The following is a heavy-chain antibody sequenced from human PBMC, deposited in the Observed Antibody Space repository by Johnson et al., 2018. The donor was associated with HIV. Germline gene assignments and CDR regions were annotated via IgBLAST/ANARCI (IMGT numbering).Heavy chain of an antibody. D-gene: IGHD3-22*01. Sequence: VQLVESGGGLVQPGGSLKLSCAASGFTFSGSAMHWVRQASGKGLEWVGRIRSKANSYATAYAASVKGRFTISRDDSKNTAYLQMNSLKTEDTAVYYCARDATYYYDSSGYHDAFDIWGQGTMVTVSS. CDR1: GFTFSGSA. J-gene: IGHJ3*02. CDR3: ARDATYYYDSSGYHDAFDI. V-gene: IGHV3-73*02. CDR2: IRSKANSYAT.